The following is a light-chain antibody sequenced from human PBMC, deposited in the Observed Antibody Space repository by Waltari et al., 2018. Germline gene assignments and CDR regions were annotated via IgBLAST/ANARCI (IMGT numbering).Light chain of an antibody. CDR3: QQYGSPPYT. J-gene: IGKJ2*01. CDR2: GAS. Sequence: EVVLTQSPATLSLSPGERATLSCRASQSVSRYLAWYQQKPGQAPRLLISGASTRATGIPDRFSGSGSGTDFTLTINRLEPEDFALYYCQQYGSPPYTFGQGTRLEIK. CDR1: QSVSRY. V-gene: IGKV3-20*01.